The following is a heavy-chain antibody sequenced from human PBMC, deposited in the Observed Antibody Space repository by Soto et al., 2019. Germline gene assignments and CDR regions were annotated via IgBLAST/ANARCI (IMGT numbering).Heavy chain of an antibody. CDR1: GFTFSSYA. CDR3: AREAGYCSAGSCYSFNHYYYYYMDV. CDR2: ISSNGGST. Sequence: EVQLVESGGGLVQPGGSLRLSCAASGFTFSSYAMHWVRQAPGKGLEYVSAISSNGGSTYYANSVKGRFTISRDNSKNTLYLQMGSLRAEDMAVYYCAREAGYCSAGSCYSFNHYYYYYMDVWGKGTTVTVSS. D-gene: IGHD2-15*01. V-gene: IGHV3-64*01. J-gene: IGHJ6*03.